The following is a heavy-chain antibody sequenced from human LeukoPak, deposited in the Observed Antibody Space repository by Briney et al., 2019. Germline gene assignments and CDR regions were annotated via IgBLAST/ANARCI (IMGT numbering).Heavy chain of an antibody. CDR2: IYYSGST. CDR1: GGSVSSGSYY. Sequence: SETLSLTCTVSGGSVSSGSYYWSWIRQPPGKGLEWIGYIYYSGSTNYSPSLKSRVTISVDTSKNQISLQLNSVTPDDTAAYYCARSPGGGHWYFDLWGRGTLVTVSS. D-gene: IGHD3-10*01. V-gene: IGHV4-61*01. CDR3: ARSPGGGHWYFDL. J-gene: IGHJ2*01.